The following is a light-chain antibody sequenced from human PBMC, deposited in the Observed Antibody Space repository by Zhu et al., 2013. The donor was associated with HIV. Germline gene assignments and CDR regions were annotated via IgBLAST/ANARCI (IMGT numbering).Light chain of an antibody. J-gene: IGLJ2*01. CDR3: ATWDRALNAVX. Sequence: QTVVTQEPSFSVSPGGTVTLTCGLSSGSVSTTYYPSWYQQTPGQAPRTLIYSTNTRSSGVPDRFSGSKSGTSASLAISGLRSEDEADYYCATWDRALNAVXFGGGTKLTV. CDR1: SGSVSTTYY. V-gene: IGLV8-61*01. CDR2: STN.